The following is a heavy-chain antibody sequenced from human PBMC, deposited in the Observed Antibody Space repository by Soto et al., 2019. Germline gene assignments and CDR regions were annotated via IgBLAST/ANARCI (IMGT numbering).Heavy chain of an antibody. CDR3: ARVGGDCTSASCNTYYYYALDV. J-gene: IGHJ6*02. Sequence: PGGSLRLSCAASGFTFNGYEMNWVRQAPGKALDWVSYIGSSGSPIYYGDSVKGRFTISRDNAENTLYLQMSSLRDEDTAVYYCARVGGDCTSASCNTYYYYALDVWGQGTTVTVSS. CDR2: IGSSGSPI. CDR1: GFTFNGYE. D-gene: IGHD2-2*03. V-gene: IGHV3-48*03.